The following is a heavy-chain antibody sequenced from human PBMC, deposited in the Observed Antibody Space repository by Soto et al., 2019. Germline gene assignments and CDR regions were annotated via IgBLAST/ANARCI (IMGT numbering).Heavy chain of an antibody. CDR2: ISGSGGST. D-gene: IGHD3-10*01. J-gene: IGHJ3*02. CDR3: AKGEDGSGYHAFDI. V-gene: IGHV3-23*01. CDR1: GFTFSSYA. Sequence: RLSFAASGFTFSSYAMSWVRQAPGKGLEWVSAISGSGGSTYYADSVKGRFTISRDNSKNTLYLQMNSLRAEDTAVYYRAKGEDGSGYHAFDIWGQGTMVTVSS.